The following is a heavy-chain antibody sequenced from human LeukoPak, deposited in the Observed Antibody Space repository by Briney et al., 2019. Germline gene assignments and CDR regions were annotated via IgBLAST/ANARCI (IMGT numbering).Heavy chain of an antibody. V-gene: IGHV3-7*05. D-gene: IGHD2-21*02. CDR3: ARDLGGDSR. J-gene: IGHJ4*02. CDR1: GFIFSTYW. CDR2: IKQDGSDT. Sequence: GGSLRLSCAASGFIFSTYWMSWVRQAPGRGLEWVANIKQDGSDTHYVGSVKGRFTISRDNAKNSLYLQMNSLRAEDTAVYYCARDLGGDSRWGQGTLVTVSS.